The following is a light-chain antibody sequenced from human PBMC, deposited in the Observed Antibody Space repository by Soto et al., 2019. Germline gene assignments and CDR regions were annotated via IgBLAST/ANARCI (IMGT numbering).Light chain of an antibody. CDR3: AAWDDSLSGLVV. Sequence: QSVLTQPPSASGTPGQRVTISCSGSSSNIGSNYVYWYQQLPGTAPKLLIYRNNPRPSGVPDRFSGSKSGTSASLAISGLRSEDEADDYCAAWDDSLSGLVVFGGGTKLTVL. CDR1: SSNIGSNY. CDR2: RNN. J-gene: IGLJ2*01. V-gene: IGLV1-47*01.